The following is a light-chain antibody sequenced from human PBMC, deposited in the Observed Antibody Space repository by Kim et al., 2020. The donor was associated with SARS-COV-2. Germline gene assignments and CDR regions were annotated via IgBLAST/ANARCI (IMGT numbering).Light chain of an antibody. CDR1: QSVSSN. CDR3: QQYNNWWT. Sequence: SVSPGERASLSCRASQSVSSNLACYQQKPGQAPRLLIYGASTRATGIPARFSGSGSGTEFTLTISSLQSEDFAVYYCQQYNNWWTFGQGTKVDIK. CDR2: GAS. J-gene: IGKJ1*01. V-gene: IGKV3-15*01.